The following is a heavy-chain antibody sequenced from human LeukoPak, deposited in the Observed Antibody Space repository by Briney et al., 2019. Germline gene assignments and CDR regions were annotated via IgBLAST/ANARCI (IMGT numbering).Heavy chain of an antibody. CDR2: IIPIFGTA. D-gene: IGHD1-7*01. J-gene: IGHJ5*02. CDR3: ARDNYAGANWFDP. CDR1: GGTFSSYA. V-gene: IGHV1-69*05. Sequence: ASVKVSCKASGGTFSSYAISWVRQAPGQGLEWMGGIIPIFGTANYAQKFQGRVTITTDESTSTAYMELSSLRSEDTAVYYCARDNYAGANWFDPWGQGTLVTVSS.